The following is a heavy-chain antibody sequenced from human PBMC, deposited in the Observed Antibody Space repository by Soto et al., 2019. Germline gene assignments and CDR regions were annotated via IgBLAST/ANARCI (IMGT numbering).Heavy chain of an antibody. Sequence: QVQLVESGGGVVQPGRSLRLSCAASGFTFSSYGMHWVRQAPGKGLEWVAVISYDGSNKYYADSVKGRFTISRDNSKNTLYLQMNSLRAEDTAVYYCAKECPNYYGSGSYGFDYWGQGTLVTVSS. CDR3: AKECPNYYGSGSYGFDY. J-gene: IGHJ4*02. V-gene: IGHV3-30*18. CDR1: GFTFSSYG. CDR2: ISYDGSNK. D-gene: IGHD3-10*01.